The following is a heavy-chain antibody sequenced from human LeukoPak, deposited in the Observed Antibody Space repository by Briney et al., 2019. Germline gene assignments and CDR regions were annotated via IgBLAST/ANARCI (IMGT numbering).Heavy chain of an antibody. CDR2: IFYSGCT. J-gene: IGHJ4*02. Sequence: SETLYLTCTVSGGSISSYYWTWIRQPPGKGLEWIGYIFYSGCTDYNPSLKSRVTISVDTSKNQFSLKLSSVSAADTAVYYCARHSGSNPFNYWGQGTLVTVSS. CDR1: GGSISSYY. D-gene: IGHD1-26*01. V-gene: IGHV4-59*08. CDR3: ARHSGSNPFNY.